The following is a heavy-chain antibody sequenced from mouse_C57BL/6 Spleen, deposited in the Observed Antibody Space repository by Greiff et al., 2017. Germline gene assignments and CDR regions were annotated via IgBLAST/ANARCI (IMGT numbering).Heavy chain of an antibody. V-gene: IGHV14-4*01. CDR1: GFNIKDDY. CDR2: IDPENGDT. D-gene: IGHD1-1*01. J-gene: IGHJ1*03. CDR3: TTNRYYGSSYRWYFDV. Sequence: VQLQQSGAELVRPGASVKLSCTASGFNIKDDYMHWVKQRPEQGLEWIGWIDPENGDTEYASKFQGKATITADKSSNTAYLQLSSLTSEDTAVYYCTTNRYYGSSYRWYFDVWGTGTTVTVSS.